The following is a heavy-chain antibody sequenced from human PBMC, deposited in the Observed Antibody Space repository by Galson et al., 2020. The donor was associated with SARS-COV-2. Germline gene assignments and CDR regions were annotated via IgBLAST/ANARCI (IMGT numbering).Heavy chain of an antibody. D-gene: IGHD3-22*01. V-gene: IGHV1-69*05. CDR1: GGTFSNYA. Sequence: ASVKVSCKASGGTFSNYAISWVRQAPGQGLEWMGGIIPFLGTPNYAQKFQERVTITTDASTSTAYMELNSLRSDDTAVYYCARGHAHYDNSGYLTGWFDPWGQGTLVTVSS. CDR2: IIPFLGTP. J-gene: IGHJ5*02. CDR3: ARGHAHYDNSGYLTGWFDP.